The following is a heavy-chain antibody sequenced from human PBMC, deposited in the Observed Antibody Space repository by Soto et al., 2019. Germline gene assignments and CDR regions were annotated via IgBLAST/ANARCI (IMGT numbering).Heavy chain of an antibody. J-gene: IGHJ3*02. D-gene: IGHD3-22*01. CDR3: ARPPGESSGQGLAFDI. Sequence: LRLSCAASGFTISDYYMSWIRQAPGKGLEWVSYISSSSYTNYADSVKGRFTISRDNAKNSLYLQMNSLRAEDTAVYYCARPPGESSGQGLAFDIWGQGTMVTVSS. V-gene: IGHV3-11*06. CDR1: GFTISDYY. CDR2: ISSSSYT.